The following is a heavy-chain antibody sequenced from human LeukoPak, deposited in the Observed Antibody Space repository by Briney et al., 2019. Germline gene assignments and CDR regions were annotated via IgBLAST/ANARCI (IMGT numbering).Heavy chain of an antibody. CDR1: GFTFSNYE. Sequence: QTGGSLRLSCAASGFTFSNYEMNWVRQAPGKGLEWISYISSGSTNIHYADSVKGRFTISRDNANNSLYLQLDSLRADDTAFYYCARETRAGSDFDYWGQGTLVTVSS. V-gene: IGHV3-48*03. CDR2: ISSGSTNI. D-gene: IGHD6-25*01. J-gene: IGHJ4*02. CDR3: ARETRAGSDFDY.